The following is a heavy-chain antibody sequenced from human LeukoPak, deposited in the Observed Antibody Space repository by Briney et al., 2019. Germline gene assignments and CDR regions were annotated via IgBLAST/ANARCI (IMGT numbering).Heavy chain of an antibody. CDR3: AKDSYGDFSLGPED. Sequence: GGSLRLSCAASGFTFSDYAMNWVRQAPGEGLEWVSAVCGSGDSTYYADSVKGRFTISRDNSKNTLYLRRSSLRADDTAVYYCAKDSYGDFSLGPEDWGQGTLVTVSS. V-gene: IGHV3-23*01. J-gene: IGHJ4*02. D-gene: IGHD4-17*01. CDR2: VCGSGDST. CDR1: GFTFSDYA.